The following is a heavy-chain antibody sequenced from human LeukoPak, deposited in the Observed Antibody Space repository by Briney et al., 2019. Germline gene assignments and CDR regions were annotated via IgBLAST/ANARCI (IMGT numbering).Heavy chain of an antibody. J-gene: IGHJ3*02. V-gene: IGHV3-53*01. CDR2: IYSGGST. Sequence: GGSLRLPCAASGFSVSSTYMNWVRQAPGKALEWVSVIYSGGSTYYGDSVKGRFTISRDNSKNTLYLQMNSLRAEDTAVYYCARESYYDSGFALDIWGQGTRVTVSS. CDR1: GFSVSSTY. D-gene: IGHD3-10*01. CDR3: ARESYYDSGFALDI.